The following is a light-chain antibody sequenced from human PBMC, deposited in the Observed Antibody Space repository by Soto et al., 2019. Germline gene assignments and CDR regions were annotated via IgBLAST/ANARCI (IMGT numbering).Light chain of an antibody. V-gene: IGKV4-1*01. Sequence: DIVMTQSPDSLAVSLGERATINCKSSQSVLYSSNNKNYLAWYQQKPGQPPKLLFYWASTRESGVPDRFSGSGSGTDFTLTISSLQAEDVAVYYCHHYYSTPLTFGGGTKVEIK. CDR1: QSVLYSSNNKNY. CDR3: HHYYSTPLT. CDR2: WAS. J-gene: IGKJ4*01.